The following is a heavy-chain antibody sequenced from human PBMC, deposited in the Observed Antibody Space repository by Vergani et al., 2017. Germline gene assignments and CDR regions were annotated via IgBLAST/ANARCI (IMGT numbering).Heavy chain of an antibody. D-gene: IGHD2-8*02. CDR2: IKSQTDGGTT. CDR1: GFTLSNAW. J-gene: IGHJ5*02. CDR3: TTFAGGAYNWFDP. Sequence: EVQLVESGGGLVKPGGSLRLSCAASGFTLSNAWMSRVRQAPGKGLEWVGRIKSQTDGGTTDSAAPVKGRFTISRDDSNDTLYLQMNSLKNEDTAVYYCTTFAGGAYNWFDPWGQGTLVTVSS. V-gene: IGHV3-15*01.